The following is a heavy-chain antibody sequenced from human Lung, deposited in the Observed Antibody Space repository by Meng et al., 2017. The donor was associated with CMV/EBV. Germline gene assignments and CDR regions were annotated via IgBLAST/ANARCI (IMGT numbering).Heavy chain of an antibody. V-gene: IGHV4-4*02. J-gene: IGHJ1*01. CDR3: LRRSGGSV. D-gene: IGHD3-10*01. CDR2: IPHRGSS. CDR1: GDSITNHNW. Sequence: GQLRRSGPALVTPSETLSLTCAVSGDSITNHNWWAWVRQPPGKGLEWIGEIPHRGSSAYNPSLKSRVSMSIDKSKNQFSLKLTSVTAADTAVYHCLRRSGGSVWGQGTLVTVSS.